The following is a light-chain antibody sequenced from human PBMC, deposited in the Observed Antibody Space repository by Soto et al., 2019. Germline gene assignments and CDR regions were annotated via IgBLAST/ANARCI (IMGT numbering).Light chain of an antibody. Sequence: SYELTQPPSVSVSPGQTARITCSGGALPKQYAYWYQQKPGQAPVQVIYKDTERPSGVSERFSGSSSGTTVTLTISGVQAEDEADYYCQSADSRGTSVVFGGGTKVTVL. CDR3: QSADSRGTSVV. CDR1: ALPKQY. CDR2: KDT. V-gene: IGLV3-25*02. J-gene: IGLJ2*01.